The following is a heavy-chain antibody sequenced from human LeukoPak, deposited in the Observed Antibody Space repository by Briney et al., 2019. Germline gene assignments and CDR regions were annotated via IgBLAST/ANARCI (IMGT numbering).Heavy chain of an antibody. Sequence: ASVKVSCKASGGTFSSYAISWVRQAPGQGLEWMGGIIPIFGTANYAQKFQGRVTITADESTSTAYMELSSLRSEDTAVYYCARGITMVRGVIIGYYMDVRGKGTTVTISS. D-gene: IGHD3-10*01. CDR2: IIPIFGTA. V-gene: IGHV1-69*13. CDR3: ARGITMVRGVIIGYYMDV. J-gene: IGHJ6*03. CDR1: GGTFSSYA.